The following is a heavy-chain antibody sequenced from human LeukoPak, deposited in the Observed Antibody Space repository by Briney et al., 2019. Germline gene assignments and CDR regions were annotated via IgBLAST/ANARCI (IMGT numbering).Heavy chain of an antibody. D-gene: IGHD1-26*01. CDR1: GFTFSDYW. Sequence: PGESLRLSCVASGFTFSDYWMRWVRHAPGKGLEWVPRIHLDGINRHYADSVRGRFTVSRDNAKNTLYLQMNSLRAEDTAVYYCVRDPHSGSYSYFDYWGQGNLVTVSS. J-gene: IGHJ4*02. CDR3: VRDPHSGSYSYFDY. V-gene: IGHV3-74*01. CDR2: IHLDGINR.